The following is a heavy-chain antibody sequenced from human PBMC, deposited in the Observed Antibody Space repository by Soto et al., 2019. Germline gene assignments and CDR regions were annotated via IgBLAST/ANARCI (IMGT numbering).Heavy chain of an antibody. CDR1: GRIFSSFP. D-gene: IGHD5-18*01. Sequence: QVQVVQSGAEVKKPGSSVKISCKASGRIFSSFPTSWVRQVPGQGLEWMGGVISASGSVTYAPKSQGRVTITAVNSAGIGYMELTSLTSEDTAIYYCARVGSRDAYNYVLDHWGPGTMVTVSS. V-gene: IGHV1-69*06. J-gene: IGHJ1*01. CDR3: ARVGSRDAYNYVLDH. CDR2: VISASGSV.